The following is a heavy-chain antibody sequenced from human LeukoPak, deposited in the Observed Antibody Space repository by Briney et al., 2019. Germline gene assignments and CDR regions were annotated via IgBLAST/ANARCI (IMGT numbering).Heavy chain of an antibody. CDR1: GYTFTSYY. J-gene: IGHJ1*01. Sequence: GASVKVSCKASGYTFTSYYMHWVRQAPGQGLEWMGIINPGGGSTSYAQKFQGRVTMTRDTSTSTVYMELSSLRSEDTAVYYCARANPGYSSGWERYFQHWGQGTLVTVSS. CDR2: INPGGGST. V-gene: IGHV1-46*01. D-gene: IGHD6-19*01. CDR3: ARANPGYSSGWERYFQH.